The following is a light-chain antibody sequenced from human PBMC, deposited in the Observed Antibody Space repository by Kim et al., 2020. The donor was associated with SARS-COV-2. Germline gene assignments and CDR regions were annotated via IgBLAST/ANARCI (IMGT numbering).Light chain of an antibody. CDR1: QGINTY. Sequence: DIQMTQSPSSLSASLGDRVTITCLASQGINTYLAWYQQKPGKLPTLLIYGASTLQSGVPSRFSGSGSGTDFTLSISSLQSEDFATYYCQKYDNGIRTFGPGTKVDIK. CDR3: QKYDNGIRT. CDR2: GAS. V-gene: IGKV1-27*01. J-gene: IGKJ1*01.